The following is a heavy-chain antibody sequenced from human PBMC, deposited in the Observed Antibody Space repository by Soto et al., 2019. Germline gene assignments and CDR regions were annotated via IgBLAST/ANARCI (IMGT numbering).Heavy chain of an antibody. D-gene: IGHD1-1*01. V-gene: IGHV3-23*01. CDR3: SSNPNRGMRPYYLDY. Sequence: GGSLRLSCAASGFTFSSYAMSWVRQAPGKGLEWVSATSGSGGSTYYADSVKGRFTISRDNSKNTLYLQMNSLRAEDTAVYYCSSNPNRGMRPYYLDYWGQGTLVTVSS. CDR2: TSGSGGST. CDR1: GFTFSSYA. J-gene: IGHJ4*02.